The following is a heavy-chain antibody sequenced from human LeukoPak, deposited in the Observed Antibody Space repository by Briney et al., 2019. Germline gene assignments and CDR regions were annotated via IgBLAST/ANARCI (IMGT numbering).Heavy chain of an antibody. Sequence: GGSLRLSCAASGFTFSTYAMTWVRQAPGKGLEWVSAVRGSGTATYYADSVKGRFTISRDNYKNMLYLQMNSLRAEDTAIYYCAKTSRRDSTYDSPFDYWGQGTLVTVPS. V-gene: IGHV3-23*01. J-gene: IGHJ4*02. D-gene: IGHD4-11*01. CDR1: GFTFSTYA. CDR3: AKTSRRDSTYDSPFDY. CDR2: VRGSGTAT.